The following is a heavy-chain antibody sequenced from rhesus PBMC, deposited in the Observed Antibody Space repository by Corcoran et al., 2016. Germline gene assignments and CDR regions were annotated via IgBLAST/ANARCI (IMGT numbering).Heavy chain of an antibody. CDR1: GYSISSGYG. D-gene: IGHD6S26*01. CDR3: ARDSRQRLVRTGLDS. J-gene: IGHJ6*01. V-gene: IGHV4-127*01. Sequence: QVQLQESGPGLVKPSETLSLTCAVSGYSISSGYGWSWIRPPPGKGLGWIGYIGGSSGSTNYNPSLKSRVTIAKDTSKNQCSLKLSSGTAADTAVYYCARDSRQRLVRTGLDSWGQGVVVTVSS. CDR2: IGGSSGST.